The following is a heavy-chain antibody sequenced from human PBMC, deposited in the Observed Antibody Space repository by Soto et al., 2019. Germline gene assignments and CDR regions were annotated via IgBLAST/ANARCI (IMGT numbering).Heavy chain of an antibody. J-gene: IGHJ4*02. CDR2: INPSGGST. V-gene: IGHV1-46*03. Sequence: QVQLVQSGAEVKKPGASVKVSCKASGYTFTSYYMHWVRQAPGQGLEWMGIINPSGGSTSYAQKFQGRVTMPRDTSTSKVYVELSSLRSEDTAVYYCARAWGIAAAIDYWGQGTLVTVSS. CDR1: GYTFTSYY. CDR3: ARAWGIAAAIDY. D-gene: IGHD6-13*01.